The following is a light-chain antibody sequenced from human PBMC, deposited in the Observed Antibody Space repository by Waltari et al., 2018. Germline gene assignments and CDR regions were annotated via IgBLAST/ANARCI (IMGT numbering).Light chain of an antibody. V-gene: IGKV3-11*01. CDR2: HAS. Sequence: EVVLTQSPATLSLSPGERTTLSCRASQSVSTSLAWYQQKPGQSPRLLIYHASNRAPGIPARFSGSGSGTDFTLTISTVEPEDFAVYYCQQRANWPPLTFGGGTKVEIK. J-gene: IGKJ4*01. CDR1: QSVSTS. CDR3: QQRANWPPLT.